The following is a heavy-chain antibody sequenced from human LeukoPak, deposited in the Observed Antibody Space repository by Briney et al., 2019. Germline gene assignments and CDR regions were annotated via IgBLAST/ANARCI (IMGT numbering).Heavy chain of an antibody. CDR2: INAGNGNT. V-gene: IGHV1-3*01. D-gene: IGHD3-10*01. Sequence: VASVKVSCKASGYTFTRYGFSWVRQAPGQRLEWMGWINAGNGNTKYSQKFQGRVTITRDTSASTAYMELSSLRSEDTAVYYCARARSGFDYWGQGTLVTVSS. J-gene: IGHJ4*02. CDR3: ARARSGFDY. CDR1: GYTFTRYG.